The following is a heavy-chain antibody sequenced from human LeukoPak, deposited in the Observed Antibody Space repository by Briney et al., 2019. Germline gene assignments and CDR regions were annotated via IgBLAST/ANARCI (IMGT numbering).Heavy chain of an antibody. CDR1: GFTFSSYG. Sequence: GRSLRLSCAASGFTFSSYGMHWVRQAPGKGLGWVAVISYDGSNKYYADSVKGRFTISRDNSKNTLYLQMNSLRAEDTAVYYCAKANYYDSSGYYFDYWGQGTPVTVSS. J-gene: IGHJ4*02. CDR3: AKANYYDSSGYYFDY. CDR2: ISYDGSNK. V-gene: IGHV3-30*18. D-gene: IGHD3-22*01.